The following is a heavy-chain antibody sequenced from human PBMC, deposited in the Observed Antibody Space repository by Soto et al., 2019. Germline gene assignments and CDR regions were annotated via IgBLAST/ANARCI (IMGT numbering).Heavy chain of an antibody. D-gene: IGHD1-26*01. CDR1: GFTFSSYA. Sequence: GGSLRLSCAASGFTFSSYAMHWVRQAPGKGLEWVAVISYDGSNKYYADSVKGRFTISRDNSKNTLYLQMNSLRAEDTAVYYCARATGRYSGSYLDYWGQGTLVTVSS. CDR3: ARATGRYSGSYLDY. CDR2: ISYDGSNK. J-gene: IGHJ4*02. V-gene: IGHV3-30-3*01.